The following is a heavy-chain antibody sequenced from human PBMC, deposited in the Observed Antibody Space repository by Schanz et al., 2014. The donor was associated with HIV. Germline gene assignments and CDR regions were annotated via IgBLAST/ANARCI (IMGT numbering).Heavy chain of an antibody. CDR2: ISAGVGTA. V-gene: IGHV3-23*04. CDR1: GFTFKTYW. D-gene: IGHD3-16*01. CDR3: AIRTPMISFGAFDI. Sequence: EGQLVESGGGLVQPGGSLRLSCAASGFTFKTYWMSWVRQAPGKGLEWVSTISAGVGTASYADSVKGRFTISRDNSKKMLFLQMNRLRAEDTAVYYCAIRTPMISFGAFDIWGRGTMVTVSS. J-gene: IGHJ3*02.